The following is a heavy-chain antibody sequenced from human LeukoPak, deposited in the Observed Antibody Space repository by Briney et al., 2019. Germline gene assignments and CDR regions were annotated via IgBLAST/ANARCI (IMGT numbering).Heavy chain of an antibody. Sequence: GGSLRLSCATSGFTFSGYGMHWVRQAPGKGLEWVTVIWSDGSNKYYADSVKGRFTISRDNSKNTLYLQMNSLRAEDTAVYYCARDRVDTAMVEYYYYGMDVWGQGTTVTVSS. V-gene: IGHV3-33*01. CDR1: GFTFSGYG. CDR2: IWSDGSNK. CDR3: ARDRVDTAMVEYYYYGMDV. D-gene: IGHD5-18*01. J-gene: IGHJ6*02.